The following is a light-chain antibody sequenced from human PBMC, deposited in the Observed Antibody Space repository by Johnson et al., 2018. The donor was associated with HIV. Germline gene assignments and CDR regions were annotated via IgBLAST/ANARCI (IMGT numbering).Light chain of an antibody. CDR2: DNN. Sequence: QSVLTQPPSVSAAPGQKVTISCSGSSSNIGNNYVSWYQQLPGTAPKLLIYDNNKRPSGTPDRFSGSKSGTSATLGITGLPTGDEADYYCGTWDSSLSANVFGPGTKVTVL. CDR1: SSNIGNNY. CDR3: GTWDSSLSANV. V-gene: IGLV1-51*01. J-gene: IGLJ1*01.